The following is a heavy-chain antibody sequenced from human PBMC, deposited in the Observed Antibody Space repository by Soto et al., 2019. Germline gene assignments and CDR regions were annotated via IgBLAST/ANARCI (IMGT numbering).Heavy chain of an antibody. D-gene: IGHD1-26*01. J-gene: IGHJ4*02. V-gene: IGHV1-69*01. CDR1: GGTFSSYS. CDR3: ARDGGRHSGGIDY. CDR2: IIPIFGTA. Sequence: QVQLVQSGAEVKKPGSSVKVSCKASGGTFSSYSINWVRQAPGQGLEWMGAIIPIFGTATYAQKFQGRVTITADDSTSTAYMELSSLRSEDTAVYYCARDGGRHSGGIDYWGQGTLVTVSS.